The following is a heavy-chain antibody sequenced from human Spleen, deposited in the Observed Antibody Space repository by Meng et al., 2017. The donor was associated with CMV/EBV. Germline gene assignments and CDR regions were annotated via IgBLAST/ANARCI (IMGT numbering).Heavy chain of an antibody. Sequence: GESLKISCAASGFTFSSYSMNWVRQAPGKGLEWVSSISSSSSYIYYADSVKGRFTISRDNAKNSLYLQMNSLRAEDTAVYYCAKDLGSYYYDSSGYYGNYGMDVWGQGTTVTVSS. CDR2: ISSSSSYI. J-gene: IGHJ6*02. D-gene: IGHD3-22*01. V-gene: IGHV3-21*01. CDR3: AKDLGSYYYDSSGYYGNYGMDV. CDR1: GFTFSSYS.